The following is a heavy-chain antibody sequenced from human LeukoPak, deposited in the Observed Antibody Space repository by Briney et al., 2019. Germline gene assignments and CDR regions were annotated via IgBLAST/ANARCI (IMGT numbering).Heavy chain of an antibody. V-gene: IGHV3-66*04. CDR1: GXTVSSNY. CDR3: ARLLSAVDAFDI. D-gene: IGHD2-15*01. Sequence: QPGGSLRLSCAASGXTVSSNYMSWVRQAPGKGLEWVSVIYSGGSTYYADSVKGRFTISRDNSKNTLYLQMNSLRAEDTAVYYCARLLSAVDAFDIWGQGTMVTVSS. J-gene: IGHJ3*02. CDR2: IYSGGST.